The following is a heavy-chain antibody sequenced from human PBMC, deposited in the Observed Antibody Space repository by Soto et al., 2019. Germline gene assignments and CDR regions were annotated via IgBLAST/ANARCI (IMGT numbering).Heavy chain of an antibody. V-gene: IGHV3-9*01. Sequence: EVQLVESGGGLVQPGRSLRLSCAASGFTFDDYAMHWVRQAPGKGLEGVTGISWNSDTIGYADSVKGRFTISRDNAKNSLYLQMNSLGAEDTAFYYCARDVWSRASGPPDSWGQGTLVTVSS. CDR1: GFTFDDYA. CDR3: ARDVWSRASGPPDS. CDR2: ISWNSDTI. D-gene: IGHD3-10*01. J-gene: IGHJ4*02.